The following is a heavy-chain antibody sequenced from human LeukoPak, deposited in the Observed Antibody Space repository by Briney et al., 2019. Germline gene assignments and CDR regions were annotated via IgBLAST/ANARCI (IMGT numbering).Heavy chain of an antibody. Sequence: PGGSLRLSCAASGFTFSSYWMSWVRQAPGKGLEWVANIRQHGSEKYYVDSVKGRFIISRDNANNSLYLQMNSLRAEDTAVYHCARGLRLVGATSYWGQGTLVPVSS. V-gene: IGHV3-7*01. J-gene: IGHJ4*02. CDR3: ARGLRLVGATSY. D-gene: IGHD1-26*01. CDR2: IRQHGSEK. CDR1: GFTFSSYW.